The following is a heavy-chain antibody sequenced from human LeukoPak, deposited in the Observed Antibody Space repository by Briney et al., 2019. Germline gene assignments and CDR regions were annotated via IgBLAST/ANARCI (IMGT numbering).Heavy chain of an antibody. Sequence: SETLSLTCAVSGGSISSGGYSWSWIRQPPGKGLEWIGYIYHSGSTYYNPSLKSRVTISVDRSKNQFSLKLSSVTAADTAVYYCARHLHSGSLHAFDIWGQGTMVTVSS. D-gene: IGHD1-26*01. CDR2: IYHSGST. V-gene: IGHV4-30-2*01. J-gene: IGHJ3*02. CDR1: GGSISSGGYS. CDR3: ARHLHSGSLHAFDI.